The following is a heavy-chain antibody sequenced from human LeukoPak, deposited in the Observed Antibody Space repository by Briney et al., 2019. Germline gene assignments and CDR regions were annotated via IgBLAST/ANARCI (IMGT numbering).Heavy chain of an antibody. CDR2: IGSSGNTI. Sequence: GGSLRLYCAASGFTFSGYIMNWVRQAPGKGLEWVSFIGSSGNTIYYADSVKCRFTVSRDNAKNSLYLQMNSLRAEDTAVYYCARDQWLDYWGQGTLVTVSS. J-gene: IGHJ4*02. V-gene: IGHV3-48*01. CDR3: ARDQWLDY. CDR1: GFTFSGYI. D-gene: IGHD6-19*01.